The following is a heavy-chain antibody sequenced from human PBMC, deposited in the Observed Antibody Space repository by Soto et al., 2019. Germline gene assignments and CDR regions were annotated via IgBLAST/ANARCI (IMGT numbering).Heavy chain of an antibody. CDR2: IYYSGST. CDR3: ARAPYRGTNSRGAFDM. CDR1: GGSISGGDYY. V-gene: IGHV4-30-4*01. D-gene: IGHD2-8*01. J-gene: IGHJ3*02. Sequence: QVQLQESGPGLVKPSQTLSLTCTVSGGSISGGDYYWSWIRQPPGKDLEWIGYIYYSGSTYYNPSLQSRITISVDTSKNQFSLPLTSLTAADTAVYYCARAPYRGTNSRGAFDMWGQGTLVTVSS.